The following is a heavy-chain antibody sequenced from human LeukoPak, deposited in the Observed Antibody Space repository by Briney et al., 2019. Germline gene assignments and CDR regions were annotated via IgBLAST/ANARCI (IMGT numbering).Heavy chain of an antibody. CDR2: IVPSGIT. CDR3: ARDSEAVAGTNYAFDI. D-gene: IGHD6-19*01. J-gene: IGHJ3*02. Sequence: SETLSLTCTVSGASIRSYYWSWLRQPAGKGLEWIGRIVPSGITNYNPSLESRVTMSVNTSKNQFSLKLSSVTAADTAVYYCARDSEAVAGTNYAFDIWGQGTMVTVSS. CDR1: GASIRSYY. V-gene: IGHV4-4*07.